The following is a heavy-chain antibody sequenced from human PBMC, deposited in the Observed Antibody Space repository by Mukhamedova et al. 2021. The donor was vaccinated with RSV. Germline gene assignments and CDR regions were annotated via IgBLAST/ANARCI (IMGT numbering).Heavy chain of an antibody. D-gene: IGHD3-3*01. CDR2: ISYDGSNQ. V-gene: IGHV3-30*18. Sequence: GLQWVAVISYDGSNQYYADSVKGRFTISRDNSKNTLFLQMNSLRTDDTAVYFCAKDQGRFFRLLEWLSYFHNWGQGTMVTVSS. J-gene: IGHJ4*02. CDR3: AKDQGRFFRLLEWLSYFHN.